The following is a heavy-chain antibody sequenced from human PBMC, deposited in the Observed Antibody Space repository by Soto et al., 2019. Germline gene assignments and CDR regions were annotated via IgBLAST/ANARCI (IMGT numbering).Heavy chain of an antibody. CDR3: ARGLSWVLKFGEQYNWFDP. D-gene: IGHD3-10*01. CDR1: GYTFTSYA. J-gene: IGHJ5*02. CDR2: INAGNGNT. V-gene: IGHV1-3*01. Sequence: ASVKVSCKASGYTFTSYAMHWVRQAPGQRLEWMGWINAGNGNTKYSQKFQGRVTITRDTSASTAYMELSSLRSEDTAVYYCARGLSWVLKFGEQYNWFDPWGQGTLVTVSS.